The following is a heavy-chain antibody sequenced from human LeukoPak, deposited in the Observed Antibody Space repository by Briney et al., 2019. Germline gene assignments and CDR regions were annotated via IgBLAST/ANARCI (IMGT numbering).Heavy chain of an antibody. Sequence: GGSLRLSCAASGFTVSSNYMSWVRQAPGKGLEWVSVIYSGGSTYYADSVKGRFTISRDNSKNTLYLQMNSLSAEDTAVYYCARDRTVAAAGAFDIRVQGTMVTVSS. V-gene: IGHV3-66*01. CDR2: IYSGGST. D-gene: IGHD6-13*01. CDR1: GFTVSSNY. CDR3: ARDRTVAAAGAFDI. J-gene: IGHJ3*02.